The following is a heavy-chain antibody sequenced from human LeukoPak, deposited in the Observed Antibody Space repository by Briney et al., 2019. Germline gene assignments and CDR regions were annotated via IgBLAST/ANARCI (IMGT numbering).Heavy chain of an antibody. D-gene: IGHD3-3*01. J-gene: IGHJ3*02. CDR2: FDPEDGET. CDR1: GYTLTELS. CDR3: ATKVFGVVIMSEEAFDI. V-gene: IGHV1-24*01. Sequence: ASVKVSCKVSGYTLTELSMHWVRQAPGKELEWMGGFDPEDGETIYAQKFQGRVTMTEDTSTDTAHMELSSLRSEDTAVYYCATKVFGVVIMSEEAFDIWGQGTMVTVSS.